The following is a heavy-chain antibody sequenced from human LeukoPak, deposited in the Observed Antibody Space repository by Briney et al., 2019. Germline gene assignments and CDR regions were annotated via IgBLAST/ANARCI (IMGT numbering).Heavy chain of an antibody. Sequence: SETLSLTCTVSGGSISSYYWSWIRQPPGKGLEWIGYIYYSGSTNYNPSLTSRVTISVDTSKNQFSLKLSSVTAADTAVYYCARVGGELIDYWGQGTLVTVSS. J-gene: IGHJ4*02. D-gene: IGHD3-10*01. CDR2: IYYSGST. V-gene: IGHV4-59*01. CDR3: ARVGGELIDY. CDR1: GGSISSYY.